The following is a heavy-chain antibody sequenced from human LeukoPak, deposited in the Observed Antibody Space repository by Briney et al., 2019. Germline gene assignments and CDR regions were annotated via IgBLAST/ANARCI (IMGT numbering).Heavy chain of an antibody. Sequence: SETLSLTCTVSGGSISSYYWSWIRQPAGKGLEWIGRIYTSGSTNYNPSLKSRVTMSVDTSKNQFSLELSSVTAGDTAVYYCASDPPYYMDVWGKGTTVTVSS. CDR3: ASDPPYYMDV. V-gene: IGHV4-4*07. CDR2: IYTSGST. J-gene: IGHJ6*03. CDR1: GGSISSYY.